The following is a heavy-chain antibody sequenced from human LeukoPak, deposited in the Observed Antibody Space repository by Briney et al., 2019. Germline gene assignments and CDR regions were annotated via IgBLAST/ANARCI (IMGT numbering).Heavy chain of an antibody. J-gene: IGHJ4*02. CDR2: VNHSGST. V-gene: IGHV4-34*01. CDR1: GESFSGHY. Sequence: SETLSLTCVVYGESFSGHYWSWIRQPPGKGLEWIGVVNHSGSTNSNPSLKSRVSISVDTSKNQFSLNLRTVTAADTAVYYCARGAYYDNTRLDYWGQGTNVTVSS. CDR3: ARGAYYDNTRLDY. D-gene: IGHD3-22*01.